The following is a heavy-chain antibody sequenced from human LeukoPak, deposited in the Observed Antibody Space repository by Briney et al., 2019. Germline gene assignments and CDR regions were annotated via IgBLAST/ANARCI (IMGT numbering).Heavy chain of an antibody. D-gene: IGHD2-21*02. V-gene: IGHV1-2*02. CDR3: AREEPRCGGDCYPDIP. J-gene: IGHJ5*02. CDR2: INPNSGGT. Sequence: ASVKVSCKASGYTFTGYYMHWVRQAPGQGLEWMGWINPNSGGTNYAQKFQGRVTMTRDTSISTAYMELSRLRSDDTAVYYCAREEPRCGGDCYPDIPGGQEPLVTVS. CDR1: GYTFTGYY.